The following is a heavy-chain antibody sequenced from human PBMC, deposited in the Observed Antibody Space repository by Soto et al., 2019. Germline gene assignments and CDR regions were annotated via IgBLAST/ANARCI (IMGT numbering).Heavy chain of an antibody. V-gene: IGHV4-39*07. J-gene: IGHJ5*02. CDR1: GGSISSSSYY. CDR3: ARGIAAATNWFDP. D-gene: IGHD6-13*01. CDR2: IYYSGST. Sequence: SETLSLTCTVSGGSISSSSYYWGWIRQPPGKGLEWIGSIYYSGSTYYNPSLKSRVTISVDTSKNQFSLKLSSVTAADTAVYYCARGIAAATNWFDPWGQGTLVTVSS.